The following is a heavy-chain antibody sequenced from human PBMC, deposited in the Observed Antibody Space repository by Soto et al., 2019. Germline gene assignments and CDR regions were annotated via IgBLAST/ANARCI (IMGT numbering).Heavy chain of an antibody. D-gene: IGHD6-6*01. CDR2: ISSSSSYI. CDR3: ARRSSSSLGSLFDP. V-gene: IGHV3-21*01. CDR1: GFTFSSYS. J-gene: IGHJ5*02. Sequence: GGSLRLSCAASGFTFSSYSMNWVRQAPGKGLEWVSSISSSSSYIYYADSVKGRFTISRDNAKNSLYLQMNSLRAEDTAVYYCARRSSSSLGSLFDPWGRGILVTVS.